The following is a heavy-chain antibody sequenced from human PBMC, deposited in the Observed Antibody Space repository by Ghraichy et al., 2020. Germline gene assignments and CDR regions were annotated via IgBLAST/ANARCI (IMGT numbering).Heavy chain of an antibody. V-gene: IGHV4-34*01. CDR2: INHSGST. Sequence: SQTLSLTCAVYGGSFSGYYWSWIRQPPGKGLEWIGEINHSGSTNYNPSLKSRVTISVDTSKNQFSLKLSSVTAADTAVYYCAREMRVFGEYPGNWFDPWGQGTLVTVSS. J-gene: IGHJ5*02. D-gene: IGHD3-10*02. CDR1: GGSFSGYY. CDR3: AREMRVFGEYPGNWFDP.